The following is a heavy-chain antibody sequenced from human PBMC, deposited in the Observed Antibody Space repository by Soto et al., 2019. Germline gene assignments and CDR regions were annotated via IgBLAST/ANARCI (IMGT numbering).Heavy chain of an antibody. J-gene: IGHJ5*02. D-gene: IGHD3-3*01. Sequence: GSVKVSFKASGYSFTCYYMHWVRQAPGQGLEWMGWINPNSGGTNYAQKFQGRVTMASDTSIITAYMELSSLRSDDTAVYYCARGSTMDPWGQGTLVTVSS. CDR1: GYSFTCYY. CDR2: INPNSGGT. CDR3: ARGSTMDP. V-gene: IGHV1-2*02.